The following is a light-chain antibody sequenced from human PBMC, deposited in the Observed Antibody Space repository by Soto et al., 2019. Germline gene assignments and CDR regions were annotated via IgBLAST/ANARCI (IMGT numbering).Light chain of an antibody. V-gene: IGLV2-11*01. CDR3: CSYAGSYTLV. CDR2: DVN. J-gene: IGLJ1*01. Sequence: QSVLTQPRSVSESPGQSVTISCTGTSSDVGGYNYVSWYQQHPGKAPKLMIYDVNKRPSGVPDRFSGSKSGNTASLTISGLQAEDEADYYCCSYAGSYTLVFGTGTKVTVL. CDR1: SSDVGGYNY.